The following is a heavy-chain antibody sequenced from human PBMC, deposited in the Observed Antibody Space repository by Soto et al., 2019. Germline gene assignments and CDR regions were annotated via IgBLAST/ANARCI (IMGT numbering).Heavy chain of an antibody. V-gene: IGHV4-59*08. CDR3: ARLTGIYDILTGYSARNWFDP. CDR2: IYYSGST. D-gene: IGHD3-9*01. J-gene: IGHJ5*02. Sequence: SETRSLTYTVSGFSISRYYWSWIRQPPGKGLEWIGYIYYSGSTNYNPSLKSRVTISVDTSKNQFSLKLSSVTAADTAVYYCARLTGIYDILTGYSARNWFDPWGQGTLVTVS. CDR1: GFSISRYY.